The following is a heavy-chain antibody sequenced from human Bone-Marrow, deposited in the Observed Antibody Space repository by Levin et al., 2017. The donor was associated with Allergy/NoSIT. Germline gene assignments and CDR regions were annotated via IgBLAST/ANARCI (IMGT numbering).Heavy chain of an antibody. Sequence: SETLSLTCAVEGGSFSGYFWTWIRQPPGKELEWIGEINDSAFTNYNPSLKSRVTISVDTSKNQFSLTLTSVTAADMGVYFCARASYDYVSGSRRRFDPWGPGTLVTVSS. D-gene: IGHD3-16*01. CDR1: GGSFSGYF. V-gene: IGHV4-34*01. CDR3: ARASYDYVSGSRRRFDP. CDR2: INDSAFT. J-gene: IGHJ5*02.